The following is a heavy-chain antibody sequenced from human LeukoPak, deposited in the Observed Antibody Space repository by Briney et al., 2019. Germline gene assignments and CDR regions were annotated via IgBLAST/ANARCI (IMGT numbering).Heavy chain of an antibody. Sequence: SETLSLTCTVSGGSINYYYWMWIRQPPGKGLEWIGYIYYSGGTHYNPSLKSRVTMLVDTSKNQFSLKLTAVTAADTAVYYCAGEAPWAGHFDYWGQGTLGTGSS. J-gene: IGHJ4*02. V-gene: IGHV4-59*01. CDR1: GGSINYYY. D-gene: IGHD7-27*01. CDR2: IYYSGGT. CDR3: AGEAPWAGHFDY.